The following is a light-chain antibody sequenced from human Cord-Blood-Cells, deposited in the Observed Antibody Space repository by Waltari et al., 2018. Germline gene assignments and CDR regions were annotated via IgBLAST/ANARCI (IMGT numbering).Light chain of an antibody. CDR1: SSDAGGYNY. CDR2: DVS. V-gene: IGLV2-14*01. Sequence: QSALTQPASVSGSPGQSITISCPGPSSDAGGYNYLSWYQQHPGKAPKLMIYDVSNRPSGVSNRFSGSKSGNTASLTISGLQAEDEADYYCSSYTSSSTYVFGTGTKVTVL. J-gene: IGLJ1*01. CDR3: SSYTSSSTYV.